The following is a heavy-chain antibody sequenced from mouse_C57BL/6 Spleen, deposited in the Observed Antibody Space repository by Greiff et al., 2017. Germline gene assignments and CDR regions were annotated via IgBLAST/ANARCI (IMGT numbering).Heavy chain of an antibody. V-gene: IGHV1-55*01. CDR1: GYTFTSYW. J-gene: IGHJ3*01. Sequence: QVQLQQSGAELVKPGASVKMSCKASGYTFTSYWITWVKQRPGQGLEWLGDIYPGSGSTNYNEKFKSKATLTVDTSSSTAYMQLSSLTSEDSAVYYCASSFYDYGSSSIAYWGQGTLVTVSA. CDR2: IYPGSGST. CDR3: ASSFYDYGSSSIAY. D-gene: IGHD1-1*01.